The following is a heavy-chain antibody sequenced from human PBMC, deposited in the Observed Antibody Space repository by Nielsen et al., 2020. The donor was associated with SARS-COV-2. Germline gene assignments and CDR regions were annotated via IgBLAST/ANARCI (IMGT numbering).Heavy chain of an antibody. CDR3: ARASQYCSSTSCSHGGAYYYYMDV. Sequence: WIRQPPGKGLEWIGEINHSGSTNYNPSLKSRGTISVDTSKNQFSLKLSSVTAADTAVYYCARASQYCSSTSCSHGGAYYYYMDVWGKGTTVTVSS. D-gene: IGHD2-2*01. J-gene: IGHJ6*03. V-gene: IGHV4-34*01. CDR2: INHSGST.